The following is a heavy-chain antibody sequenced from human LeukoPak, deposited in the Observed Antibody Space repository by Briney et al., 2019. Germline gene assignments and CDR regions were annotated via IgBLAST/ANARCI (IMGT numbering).Heavy chain of an antibody. Sequence: KSSETLSLTCTVSGGSVSSGSYYWSWIRQPPGKGLEWIGYIYYSGSTNYNPSLKSRVTISVDTPKNQFSLKLSSVTAADTAVYYCARLNSGYDIRFDYWGQGTLVTVSS. D-gene: IGHD5-12*01. J-gene: IGHJ4*02. CDR1: GGSVSSGSYY. CDR3: ARLNSGYDIRFDY. CDR2: IYYSGST. V-gene: IGHV4-61*01.